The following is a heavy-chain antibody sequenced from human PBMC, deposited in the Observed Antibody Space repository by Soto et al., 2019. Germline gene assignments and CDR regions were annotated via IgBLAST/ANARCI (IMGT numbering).Heavy chain of an antibody. CDR2: TYYRSKWYY. J-gene: IGHJ4*02. V-gene: IGHV6-1*01. CDR3: ARDGGTGDDFWDY. D-gene: IGHD3-3*01. Sequence: SQTLSLTCAISWDGSSSNSAAWNWIRQSPSRGLEWLGRTYYRSKWYYDYAVSVKSRIIINPDTSKNQFSLHLNSVTPEDTAVYYCARDGGTGDDFWDYWGQGTLVTVSS. CDR1: WDGSSSNSAA.